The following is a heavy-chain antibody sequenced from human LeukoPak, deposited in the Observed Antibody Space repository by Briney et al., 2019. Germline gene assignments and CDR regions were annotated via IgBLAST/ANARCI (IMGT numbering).Heavy chain of an antibody. CDR2: ISWNSGSI. CDR3: AKESVIAAAGRYFDY. J-gene: IGHJ4*02. Sequence: GRSLRLSCAASGFTFDDYATHWVRQAPGKGLEWASGISWNSGSIGYADSVKGRFTISRDNAKNSLYLQMNSLRAEDTALYYCAKESVIAAAGRYFDYWGQGTLVTVSS. CDR1: GFTFDDYA. D-gene: IGHD6-13*01. V-gene: IGHV3-9*01.